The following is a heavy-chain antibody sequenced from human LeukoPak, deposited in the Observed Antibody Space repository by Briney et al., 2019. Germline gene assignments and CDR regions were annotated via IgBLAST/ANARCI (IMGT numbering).Heavy chain of an antibody. Sequence: SETLSLTCTVSGGSISNYYWSWIRQPPGKGLEWIGYIHYSGSTNYNPSLESRITTLVDTSKNQFSLRLTSVTAADTAVYYCARHRYSYGSYYFDYWGQGTLVTVSS. J-gene: IGHJ4*02. CDR3: ARHRYSYGSYYFDY. CDR1: GGSISNYY. V-gene: IGHV4-59*08. D-gene: IGHD5-18*01. CDR2: IHYSGST.